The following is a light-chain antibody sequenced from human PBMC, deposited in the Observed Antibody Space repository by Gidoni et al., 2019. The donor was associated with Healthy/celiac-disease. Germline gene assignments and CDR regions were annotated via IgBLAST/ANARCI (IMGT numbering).Light chain of an antibody. V-gene: IGLV3-1*01. Sequence: SYELPQPPSVSVSPGQTASITCSGDKLGDKYACWYQQKPGQSPLLFIYQDSNRPSGIPGRFSCSNSGNTATLTISETQAMDEADYYCQAWDSRTVVFGGGTKLTAL. CDR1: KLGDKY. CDR2: QDS. CDR3: QAWDSRTVV. J-gene: IGLJ2*01.